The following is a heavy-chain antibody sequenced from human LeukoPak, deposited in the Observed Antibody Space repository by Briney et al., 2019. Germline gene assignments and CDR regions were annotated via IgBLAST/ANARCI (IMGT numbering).Heavy chain of an antibody. CDR1: GGSISSFY. D-gene: IGHD3-10*01. CDR3: ARVKVRGVIITSYYFDY. J-gene: IGHJ4*02. CDR2: IYYSGST. V-gene: IGHV4-59*01. Sequence: PSETLSLTCTVSGGSISSFYWSWIRQPPGKGLEWIGYIYYSGSTNYNPSPKSRVTISVDTSKNQFSLKLSSVTAADTAVYYCARVKVRGVIITSYYFDYWGQGTLVTVSS.